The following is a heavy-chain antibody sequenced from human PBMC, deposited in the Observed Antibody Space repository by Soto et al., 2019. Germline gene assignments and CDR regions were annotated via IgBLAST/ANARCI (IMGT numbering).Heavy chain of an antibody. CDR3: ALNGYYSISS. V-gene: IGHV4-4*02. CDR2: IYRSGST. J-gene: IGHJ5*02. CDR1: GDSISSDNW. D-gene: IGHD5-12*01. Sequence: QVQLQESGPGLVKPSGTLSLTCAVSGDSISSDNWWSWVRQPPGKGLEWIGEIYRSGSTNYNPSLRKRVTISLHKSKNQFYLNLNSVAAADTAVYYCALNGYYSISSWGQGTPVTVSS.